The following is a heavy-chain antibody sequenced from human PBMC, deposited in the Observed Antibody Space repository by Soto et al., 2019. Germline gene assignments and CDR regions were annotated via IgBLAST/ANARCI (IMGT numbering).Heavy chain of an antibody. CDR2: IVVGSGNT. Sequence: ASVKVSCKASGFTFTSSAVQWVRQARGQRLEWIGWIVVGSGNTNYAQKFQERVTITRDMSTSTAYMELSSLRSEDTAVYYCAAGPPMGVVVTYYFDYWGQGTLVTVSS. CDR3: AAGPPMGVVVTYYFDY. CDR1: GFTFTSSA. J-gene: IGHJ4*02. D-gene: IGHD3-22*01. V-gene: IGHV1-58*01.